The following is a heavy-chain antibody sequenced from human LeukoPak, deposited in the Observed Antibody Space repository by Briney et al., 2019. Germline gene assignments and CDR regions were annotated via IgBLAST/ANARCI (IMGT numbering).Heavy chain of an antibody. CDR2: IIPIFGTA. V-gene: IGHV1-69*05. J-gene: IGHJ4*02. D-gene: IGHD3-22*01. CDR1: GGTFSSYA. CDR3: ARGPPYYYDSSGFYFDY. Sequence: SVKVSCKASGGTFSSYAISWVRQAPGQGLEWMGGIIPIFGTANYAQKFQGRVTITTDESTSTAYMELSSLRSEDTAVYYCARGPPYYYDSSGFYFDYRGQGTLVTVSS.